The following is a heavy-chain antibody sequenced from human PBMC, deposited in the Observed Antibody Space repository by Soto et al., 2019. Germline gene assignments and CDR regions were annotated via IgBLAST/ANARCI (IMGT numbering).Heavy chain of an antibody. V-gene: IGHV4-61*08. CDR1: GGSISSGGYC. J-gene: IGHJ4*02. Sequence: SETLSLTCTVSGGSISSGGYCWSWIRQHPGKGLEGIGYIYYTGTTNYNPSLKSRVTISLDTSKNQFSLKLSSVTAADTAFYYCARLGGYYQAFDSWGQGTLVTVSS. D-gene: IGHD3-22*01. CDR3: ARLGGYYQAFDS. CDR2: IYYTGTT.